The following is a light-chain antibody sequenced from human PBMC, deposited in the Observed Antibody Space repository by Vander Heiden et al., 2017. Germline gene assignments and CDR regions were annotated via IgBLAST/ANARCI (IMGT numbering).Light chain of an antibody. J-gene: IGKJ2*01. V-gene: IGKV1-5*03. CDR3: QRNDSPSPYT. CDR2: KAS. Sequence: DIQMTRFPSTLSASVGDRITVTCRASQSIGTWLAWYQQKPGKAPKLLIYKASYLKSGPPSRFSHTGYGTDFTLTISSRQLDDFASYHCQRNDSPSPYTFGQGTKLELK. CDR1: QSIGTW.